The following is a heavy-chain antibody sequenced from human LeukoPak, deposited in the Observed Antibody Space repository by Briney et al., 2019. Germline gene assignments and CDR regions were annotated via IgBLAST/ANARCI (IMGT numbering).Heavy chain of an antibody. J-gene: IGHJ6*03. D-gene: IGHD2-2*01. V-gene: IGHV4-34*01. CDR1: GGSFSGYY. CDR3: ARGPASIVVVPAVHYYYYMDV. Sequence: SETLSLTCAVYGGSFSGYYWSWIRQPPGKGLEWIGEINHSGSTNYNPSLKSRVTLSVDTSKNQFSLKRSSVTAADTAVYYCARGPASIVVVPAVHYYYYMDVWGKGTTVTVSS. CDR2: INHSGST.